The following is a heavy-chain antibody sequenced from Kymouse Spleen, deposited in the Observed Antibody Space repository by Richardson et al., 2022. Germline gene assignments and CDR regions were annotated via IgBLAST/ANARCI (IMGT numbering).Heavy chain of an antibody. J-gene: IGHJ6*02. CDR1: GFTFSSYS. CDR2: ISSSSSYI. Sequence: EVQLVESGGGLVKPGGSLRLSCAASGFTFSSYSMNWVRQAPGKGLEWVSSISSSSSYIYYADSVKGRFTISRDNAKNSLYLQMNSLRAEDTAVYYCAREEGAVAGFPYYYGMDVWGQGTTVTVSS. CDR3: AREEGAVAGFPYYYGMDV. D-gene: IGHD6-19*01. V-gene: IGHV3-21*03.